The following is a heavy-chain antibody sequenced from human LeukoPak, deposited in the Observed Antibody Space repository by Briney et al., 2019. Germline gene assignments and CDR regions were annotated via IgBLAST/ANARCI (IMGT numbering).Heavy chain of an antibody. CDR1: GGSIISYI. CDR2: IYYSGST. V-gene: IGHV4-59*08. D-gene: IGHD2-2*01. CDR3: ARVMGYCSSTSCCGYFDY. J-gene: IGHJ4*02. Sequence: PSETLPLTRTGSGGSIISYICSGIRQPPGKGLEWVGYIYYSGSTNYNPSLKSRVTTSVDTSKNQLSLKLSSVTAADTAVYYCARVMGYCSSTSCCGYFDYWGQGTLVTVSS.